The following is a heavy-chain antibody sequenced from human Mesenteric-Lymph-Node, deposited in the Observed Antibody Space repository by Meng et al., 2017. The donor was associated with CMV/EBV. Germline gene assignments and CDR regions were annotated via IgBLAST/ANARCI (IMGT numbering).Heavy chain of an antibody. D-gene: IGHD6-19*01. CDR2: IYYSGTT. CDR1: GGSVSSGSYY. Sequence: SETLSLTCTASGGSVSSGSYYWGWIRQSPGKGLEWIGDIYYSGTTNYNPSLKSRVTISLDTSKNQFSLKLTSVTAADTAVYYCAREGYTSGFDYWGRGTLVTVSS. J-gene: IGHJ4*02. V-gene: IGHV4-61*01. CDR3: AREGYTSGFDY.